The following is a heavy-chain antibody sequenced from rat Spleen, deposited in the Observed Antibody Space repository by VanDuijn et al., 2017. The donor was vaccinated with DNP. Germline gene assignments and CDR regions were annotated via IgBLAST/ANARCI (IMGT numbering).Heavy chain of an antibody. CDR3: VRWNSGHFDY. CDR2: IGSDGYAP. V-gene: IGHV5-22*01. CDR1: GFTFCDYY. Sequence: EVQLVESGGGLVQPGRSLKLSCAASGFTFCDYYMAWVRQAPTRGLEWVAYIGSDGYAPYYGVSVKGRFTISRDNAKSTLYLQMNSLRSEDMATYYCVRWNSGHFDYWGQGVMVTVSS. D-gene: IGHD4-3*01. J-gene: IGHJ2*01.